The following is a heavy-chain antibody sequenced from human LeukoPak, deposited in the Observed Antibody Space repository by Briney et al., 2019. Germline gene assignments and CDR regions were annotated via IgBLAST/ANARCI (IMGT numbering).Heavy chain of an antibody. CDR1: GFTFSSYE. CDR3: ARVADTAMVLSYYFDY. D-gene: IGHD5-18*01. CDR2: ISSSGSTI. J-gene: IGHJ4*02. V-gene: IGHV3-48*03. Sequence: PGGSLRLSCAASGFTFSSYEMNWVRQAPGKGLEWVSYISSSGSTIYYADSVKGRFTISRDNAKNSLYLQMNSLRAEDTAVYYCARVADTAMVLSYYFDYWGQGTLVTVSS.